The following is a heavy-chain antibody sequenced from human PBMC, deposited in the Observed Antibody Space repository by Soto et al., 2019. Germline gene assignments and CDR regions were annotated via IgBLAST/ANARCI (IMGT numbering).Heavy chain of an antibody. Sequence: SETLSLTCTVSGDSISSGGHLWSWIRQHPGKGLEWIGYFYYGGRTDYNPSLKSRIMLSVDTSKNQVSLMLSSVTAADTAIYYCARSGGFFSFTRFYPKGGFDFGGKGKKVTVS. D-gene: IGHD2-15*01. J-gene: IGHJ3*01. CDR1: GDSISSGGHL. CDR3: ARSGGFFSFTRFYPKGGFDF. CDR2: FYYGGRT. V-gene: IGHV4-31*03.